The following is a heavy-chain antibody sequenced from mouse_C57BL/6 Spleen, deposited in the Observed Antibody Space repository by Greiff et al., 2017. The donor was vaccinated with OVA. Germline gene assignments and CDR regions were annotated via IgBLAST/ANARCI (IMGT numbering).Heavy chain of an antibody. V-gene: IGHV1-52*01. CDR1: GYTFTSYW. J-gene: IGHJ3*01. CDR3: SREGDSSVPAWFAY. CDR2: IDPSDSET. D-gene: IGHD3-2*02. Sequence: QVQLQQSGAELVRPGSSVKLSCKASGYTFTSYWMHWVKQRPIQGLEWIGNIDPSDSETHYNQKFKDKATLTVDKSSSTAYMQLSSLTSEDSAVYYCSREGDSSVPAWFAYWGQGTLVTVSA.